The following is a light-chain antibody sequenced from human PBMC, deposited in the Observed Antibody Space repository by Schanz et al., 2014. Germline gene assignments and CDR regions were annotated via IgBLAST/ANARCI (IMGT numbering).Light chain of an antibody. V-gene: IGKV3-20*01. CDR1: QSVSSSY. CDR2: GAS. J-gene: IGKJ2*02. Sequence: EIVLTQSPGTLSLSPGERATLSCRASQSVSSSYLAWYQQKPGQAPRLLIHGASSRASGIPDRFSGSGSGTDFTLTISRLEPEDFAVYYCQLYGSSRTFGQGTKLEIK. CDR3: QLYGSSRT.